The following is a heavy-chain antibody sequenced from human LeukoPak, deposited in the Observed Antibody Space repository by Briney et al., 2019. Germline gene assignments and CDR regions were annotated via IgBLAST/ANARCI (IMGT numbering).Heavy chain of an antibody. CDR1: GGTFSSYA. J-gene: IGHJ3*02. V-gene: IGHV1-18*01. CDR3: AREVQGIVVHDAFDI. CDR2: ISAYNGNT. D-gene: IGHD3-22*01. Sequence: ASVKVSCKASGGTFSSYAISWVRQAPGQGLEWMGWISAYNGNTNYAQKLQGRVTMTTDTSTSTAYMELRSLRSDDTAVYYCAREVQGIVVHDAFDIWGQGTMVTVSS.